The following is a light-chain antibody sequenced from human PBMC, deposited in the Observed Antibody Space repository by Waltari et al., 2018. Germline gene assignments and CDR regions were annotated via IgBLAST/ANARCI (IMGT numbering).Light chain of an antibody. CDR1: QRASTS. CDR2: RAS. CDR3: QQYNIWPWT. J-gene: IGKJ1*01. Sequence: EVVMTQSPATLSVSPGERASLPCRASQRASTSLAWYQQTPGQAPRLLIYRASTRAAGIPDRFSGSGSGTEFTLTISSLQSEDSAIYYCQQYNIWPWTFGQGTKVDI. V-gene: IGKV3-15*01.